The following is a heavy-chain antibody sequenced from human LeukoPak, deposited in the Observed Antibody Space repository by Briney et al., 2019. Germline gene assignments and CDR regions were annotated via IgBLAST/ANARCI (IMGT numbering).Heavy chain of an antibody. Sequence: PGGSLRLSCAASGFTFSSYAMHWVRQAPGKGLEWVAVISYDGSNKYYADSVKGRFTISRDNSKNTLYLQMNSLRAEDTAVYYCARGPRGDSSGYLNPDYWGQGTLVTVSS. CDR3: ARGPRGDSSGYLNPDY. D-gene: IGHD3-22*01. CDR2: ISYDGSNK. CDR1: GFTFSSYA. J-gene: IGHJ4*02. V-gene: IGHV3-30-3*01.